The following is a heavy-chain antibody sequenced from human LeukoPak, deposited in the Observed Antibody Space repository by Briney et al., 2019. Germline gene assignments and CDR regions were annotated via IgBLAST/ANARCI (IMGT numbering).Heavy chain of an antibody. CDR3: ARTPQYDYSNYGGLS. J-gene: IGHJ5*02. V-gene: IGHV4-39*01. D-gene: IGHD4-11*01. CDR1: GGSISSSNYY. Sequence: SETLSLTCTVSGGSISSSNYYWGWIRQPPGKGLEWIGSIYYSGSTYYNPSLKSRVTISVDTSKNQFSLKLSSVTAADTAVYYCARTPQYDYSNYGGLSWGQGTLVTVSS. CDR2: IYYSGST.